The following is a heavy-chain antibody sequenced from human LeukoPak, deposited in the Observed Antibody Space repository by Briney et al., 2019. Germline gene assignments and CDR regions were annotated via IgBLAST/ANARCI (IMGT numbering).Heavy chain of an antibody. Sequence: XYYWGWXRQPPGKGLEWIGSIYYSGSTYYNPSLKSRVTISVNTSKNQFSLKLSSVTAADTAVYYCARHYYDSSGYYYEPFDYWGQGTLVTVSS. J-gene: IGHJ4*02. CDR2: IYYSGST. D-gene: IGHD3-22*01. CDR1: XYY. V-gene: IGHV4-39*01. CDR3: ARHYYDSSGYYYEPFDY.